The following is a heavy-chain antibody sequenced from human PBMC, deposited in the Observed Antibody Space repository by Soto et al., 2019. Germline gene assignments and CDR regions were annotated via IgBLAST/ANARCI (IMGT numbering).Heavy chain of an antibody. D-gene: IGHD3-10*01. Sequence: QVQLQESGPGLVKPSQTLSLTCPVSGGSISSGDYSWSWIRQPPGKGLEWIGYIYYSGSTYYNPSLKSRVTISVDTSKNQFSLKLSSVTAADTAVYYCARAQLGSWSWWFDPWGQGTLVTVSS. CDR2: IYYSGST. J-gene: IGHJ5*02. CDR1: GGSISSGDYS. V-gene: IGHV4-30-4*01. CDR3: ARAQLGSWSWWFDP.